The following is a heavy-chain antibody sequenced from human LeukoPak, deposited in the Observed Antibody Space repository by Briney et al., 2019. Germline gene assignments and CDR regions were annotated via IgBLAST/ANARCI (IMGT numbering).Heavy chain of an antibody. J-gene: IGHJ4*02. V-gene: IGHV1-18*01. CDR2: NSDYNGNT. D-gene: IGHD6-6*01. CDR1: GYTVTSYG. Sequence: ASVKVSCKASGYTVTSYGISWVRQAAGQGLVWMGGNSDYNGNTNYAQTLQGRVTMPTDTSTSTAYMELRSLRSDDTAVYYCARIAARRFDYWGQGTLVTVSS. CDR3: ARIAARRFDY.